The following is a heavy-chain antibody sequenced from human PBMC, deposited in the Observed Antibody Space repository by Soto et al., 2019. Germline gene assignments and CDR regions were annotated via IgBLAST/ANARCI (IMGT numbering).Heavy chain of an antibody. J-gene: IGHJ4*02. D-gene: IGHD4-17*01. CDR2: IIPILGTA. CDR1: GGTFSSYA. V-gene: IGHV1-69*01. Sequence: QVQLVQSGAEVKKPGSSVKVSCKASGGTFSSYAISWVRQAPGQGLEWMGGIIPILGTANYAQKFQGRVTITADESTSTAYMELSSLRSEDTALYYCARAIYGDYVWRVAYDYWGQGTLVTVSS. CDR3: ARAIYGDYVWRVAYDY.